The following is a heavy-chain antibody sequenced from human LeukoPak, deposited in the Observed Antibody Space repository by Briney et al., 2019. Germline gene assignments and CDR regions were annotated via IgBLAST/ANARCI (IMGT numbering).Heavy chain of an antibody. CDR2: IYTSGST. V-gene: IGHV4-61*02. D-gene: IGHD2-2*01. CDR3: ARALYQPATSYYYYYYMDV. CDR1: GGSISSGSYY. Sequence: PSQTLSLTCTVSGGSISSGSYYWSWIRQPAGKGLEWIGRIYTSGSTNYNPSLKSRVTISVDRSNNQFSLKLSSVTAADMAVYYCARALYQPATSYYYYYYMDVWGKGTTVTVSS. J-gene: IGHJ6*03.